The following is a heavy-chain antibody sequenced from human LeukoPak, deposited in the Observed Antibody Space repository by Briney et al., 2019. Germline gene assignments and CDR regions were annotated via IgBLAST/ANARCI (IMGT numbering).Heavy chain of an antibody. CDR1: GFTFSSYE. Sequence: GGSLRLSCAASGFTFSSYEMNWARQAPGKGLEWVSYISSSGSTIYYADSVKGRFTISRDNAKNSLYLQMNSLRAEDTAVYYCAKLGITMIGGVWGKGTTVTISS. CDR2: ISSSGSTI. J-gene: IGHJ6*04. CDR3: AKLGITMIGGV. D-gene: IGHD3-10*02. V-gene: IGHV3-48*03.